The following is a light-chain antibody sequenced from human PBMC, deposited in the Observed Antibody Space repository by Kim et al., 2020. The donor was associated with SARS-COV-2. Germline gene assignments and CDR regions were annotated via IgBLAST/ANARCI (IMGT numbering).Light chain of an antibody. CDR3: MKGKHWPWT. Sequence: PPAISCSSSRNLVHSDRKTYLNWLQQKPGKSPKRLIYKVSTRASGVPDSFSGSGSVTDFKLKISRVEAEDVGVYYCMKGKHWPWTYGQGTKLEI. CDR1: RNLVHSDRKTY. CDR2: KVS. J-gene: IGKJ2*01. V-gene: IGKV2-30*02.